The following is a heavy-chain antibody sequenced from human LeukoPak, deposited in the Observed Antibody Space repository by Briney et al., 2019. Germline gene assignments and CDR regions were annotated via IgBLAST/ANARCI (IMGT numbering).Heavy chain of an antibody. CDR1: GYTFTNNG. CDR2: ISPYNGNT. CDR3: ARGYDLDY. J-gene: IGHJ4*02. V-gene: IGHV1-18*01. Sequence: VASVKVSCKASGYTFTNNGITWVRQAPGQGLEWMGWISPYNGNTNYAQKFQGRVTLTTDTSTSTAYMELRSLRSDDTAVYYCARGYDLDYWGQGTLVTVSS. D-gene: IGHD2-2*01.